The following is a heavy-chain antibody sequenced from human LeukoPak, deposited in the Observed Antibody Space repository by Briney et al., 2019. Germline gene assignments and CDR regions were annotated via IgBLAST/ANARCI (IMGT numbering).Heavy chain of an antibody. Sequence: SETLSLTCTVSGGSISSYYWSWIRQPPGKGLEWIGYIYYSGSTNYNPSLKSRVTISVDTSKNQFSLKLSSVTAADTAVYYCARDLRSGYYSIFDYWGQGTLVTVPS. D-gene: IGHD3-22*01. CDR1: GGSISSYY. J-gene: IGHJ4*02. V-gene: IGHV4-59*01. CDR2: IYYSGST. CDR3: ARDLRSGYYSIFDY.